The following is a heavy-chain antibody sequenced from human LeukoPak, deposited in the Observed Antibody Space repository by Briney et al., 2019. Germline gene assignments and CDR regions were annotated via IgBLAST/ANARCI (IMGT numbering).Heavy chain of an antibody. CDR3: ARGPRGGSGFDY. V-gene: IGHV3-30*03. D-gene: IGHD3-16*01. CDR1: GFTFSSYG. J-gene: IGHJ4*02. Sequence: PGGSLRLSCAASGFTFSSYGMHWVRQAPGKGLEWVAVISYDGSNKYYADSVKGRFTISRDNAKNSLYLQMNSLRAEDTAVYYCARGPRGGSGFDYWGQGTLVTVSS. CDR2: ISYDGSNK.